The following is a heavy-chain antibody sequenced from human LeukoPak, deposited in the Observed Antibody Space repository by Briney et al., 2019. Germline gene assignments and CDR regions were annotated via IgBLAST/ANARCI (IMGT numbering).Heavy chain of an antibody. V-gene: IGHV1-2*02. D-gene: IGHD3-9*01. CDR2: INPNSDGT. Sequence: GASVKVSCKASGYTFTGYYMHWVRQAPGQGLEWMGWINPNSDGTNYAQKFQGRVTMTRDTSISTAYMELSRLRSDDTAVYYCARYDDILTGDYWGQGTLVTVSS. CDR1: GYTFTGYY. J-gene: IGHJ4*02. CDR3: ARYDDILTGDY.